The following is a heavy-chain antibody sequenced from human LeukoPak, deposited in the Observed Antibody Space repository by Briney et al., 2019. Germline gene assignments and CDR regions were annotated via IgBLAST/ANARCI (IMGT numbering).Heavy chain of an antibody. V-gene: IGHV4-39*01. D-gene: IGHD7-27*01. Sequence: PSETLSLTCTVSGGSISSSSYYWGWIRQPPGKGLEWIGSIYYSGSTCYNPSLKSRVTISVDTSKNQFSLKLTSVTAADTAVYYCARHLLGGYNWFDPWGQGTLVTVSS. J-gene: IGHJ5*02. CDR3: ARHLLGGYNWFDP. CDR1: GGSISSSSYY. CDR2: IYYSGST.